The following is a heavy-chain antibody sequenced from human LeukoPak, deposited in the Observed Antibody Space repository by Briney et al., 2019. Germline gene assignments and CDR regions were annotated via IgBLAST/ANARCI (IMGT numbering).Heavy chain of an antibody. J-gene: IGHJ4*02. V-gene: IGHV3-23*01. CDR3: AKDLDFWSGYYTASYFDY. CDR2: ISGSGGST. Sequence: PGGSLRLSCAASGFTFSSYAMSWVRQAPGKGLEWVSAISGSGGSTYYADSVKGRFTISRDNSKNTLYLQMNSLRAEDTAVYYCAKDLDFWSGYYTASYFDYWGQGTLVTVSS. D-gene: IGHD3-3*01. CDR1: GFTFSSYA.